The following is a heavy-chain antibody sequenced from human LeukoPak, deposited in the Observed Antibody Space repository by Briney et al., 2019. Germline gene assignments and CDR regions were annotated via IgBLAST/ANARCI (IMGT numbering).Heavy chain of an antibody. CDR1: GYSFTSYW. J-gene: IGHJ4*02. V-gene: IGHV5-51*01. D-gene: IGHD1-26*01. Sequence: GESLQISCKGSGYSFTSYWIGWVRQMPGKGLEWMGIIYPGDSDTRYSPSFQGQVTISADKSISTAYLQWSSLKASDTAMYYCARLGAGYSGSYIIDYWGQGTLVTVSS. CDR2: IYPGDSDT. CDR3: ARLGAGYSGSYIIDY.